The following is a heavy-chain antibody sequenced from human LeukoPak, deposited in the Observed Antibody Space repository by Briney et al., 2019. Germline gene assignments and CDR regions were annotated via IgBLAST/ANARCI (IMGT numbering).Heavy chain of an antibody. V-gene: IGHV4-38-2*02. J-gene: IGHJ3*01. CDR1: GYSISGGYY. CDR2: IYHSGIT. Sequence: SETLSLTCTVSGYSISGGYYWGWIRQPPGKGLEWIGSIYHSGITYYNPSLKSRVTISADTPKNQFSLKLSSVTAADTAMYYCARDRHEPGPWGPGTMVTVSS. CDR3: ARDRHEPGP.